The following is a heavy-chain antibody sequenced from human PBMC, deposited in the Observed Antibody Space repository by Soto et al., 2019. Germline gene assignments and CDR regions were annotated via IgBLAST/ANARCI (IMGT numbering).Heavy chain of an antibody. CDR3: AVDCSGGSCYPGNDY. Sequence: SQTLSLTCAVSGFSFSSNNWWTCVRQPPGKGLEWIGSIYYSGSTYYNPSLKSRVTISVDTSKNQFSLKLSSVTAADTAVYYCAVDCSGGSCYPGNDYWGQGTLVTVYS. CDR2: IYYSGST. V-gene: IGHV4-39*01. J-gene: IGHJ4*02. CDR1: GFSFSSNNW. D-gene: IGHD2-15*01.